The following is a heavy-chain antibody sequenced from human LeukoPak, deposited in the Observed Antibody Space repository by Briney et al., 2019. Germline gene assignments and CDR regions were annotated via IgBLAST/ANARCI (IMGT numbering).Heavy chain of an antibody. CDR1: GITVSNNH. Sequence: GGSLRLSCAASGITVSNNHMSWVRQAPGKGLEWVASINHGGNKIYYLDSVKGRFTISSDSATNSLHLQMNSLRVEDTAVYYCARGPHYGSGSDFFDYWGQGTLVTVSS. J-gene: IGHJ4*02. CDR2: INHGGNKI. D-gene: IGHD3-10*01. V-gene: IGHV3-7*01. CDR3: ARGPHYGSGSDFFDY.